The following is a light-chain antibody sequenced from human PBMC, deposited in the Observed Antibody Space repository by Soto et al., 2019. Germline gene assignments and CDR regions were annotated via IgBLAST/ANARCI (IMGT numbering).Light chain of an antibody. Sequence: QSVLTQPPSVSGAPGQRVTISCTGSSSNIGAGYDVHWYQQLPGTAPKLLIYGNSNRPSGVPDRFSGSKSGTSASLAITGLQAEDEDDYYCQSYASSLSGPGVFGGGTKLTVL. V-gene: IGLV1-40*01. CDR2: GNS. J-gene: IGLJ3*02. CDR1: SSNIGAGYD. CDR3: QSYASSLSGPGV.